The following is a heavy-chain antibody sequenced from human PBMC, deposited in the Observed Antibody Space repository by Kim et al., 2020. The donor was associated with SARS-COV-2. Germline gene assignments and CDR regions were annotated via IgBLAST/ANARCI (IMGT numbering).Heavy chain of an antibody. CDR3: AKDLVPAAIGAFDI. Sequence: ADSVKGPFTISRDNSKNTLYLQMNSLRAEDTAVYYCAKDLVPAAIGAFDIWGQGTMVSVSS. J-gene: IGHJ3*02. D-gene: IGHD2-2*01. V-gene: IGHV3-23*01.